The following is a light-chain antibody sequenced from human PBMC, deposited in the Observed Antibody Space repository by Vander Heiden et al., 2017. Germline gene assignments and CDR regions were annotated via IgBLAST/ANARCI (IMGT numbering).Light chain of an antibody. CDR3: QQYNNWPPLT. V-gene: IGKV3-15*01. CDR2: GAS. Sequence: IVLPHPPATLLLPPGERATLPCRASQSVSSNLAWYQQKPGQAPRLLIYGASTRATGIPARFSGSGSGTEFTLTISSLQSEDFAVYYCQQYNNWPPLTFGPGTKVEIK. CDR1: QSVSSN. J-gene: IGKJ3*01.